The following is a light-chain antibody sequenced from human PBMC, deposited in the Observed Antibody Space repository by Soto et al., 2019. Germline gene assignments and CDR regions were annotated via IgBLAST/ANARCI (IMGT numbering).Light chain of an antibody. CDR1: SSNIGSNT. CDR2: SNN. Sequence: QSALTQPPSASGTRGQRVTISCSGSSSNIGSNTVNWYQQLPGTAPKLLIYSNNQRPSGVPDRFSGSKSGTSASLAISGLQSEDEADYYCAAWDDSLNGIFGGGTQLTVL. V-gene: IGLV1-44*01. CDR3: AAWDDSLNGI. J-gene: IGLJ2*01.